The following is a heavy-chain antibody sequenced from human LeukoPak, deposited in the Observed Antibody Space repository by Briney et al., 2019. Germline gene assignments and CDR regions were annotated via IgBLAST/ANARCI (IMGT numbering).Heavy chain of an antibody. CDR1: GGSISSSSYY. CDR3: ARFQGSSGYNGGFDY. J-gene: IGHJ4*02. V-gene: IGHV4-39*01. Sequence: SSETLSLTCTVSGGSISSSSYYWGWIRQPPGKGLEWIGSIYYSGSTYYNPSLKSRVTISVDTSKNQFSLKLSSVTAADTAVYYCARFQGSSGYNGGFDYWGQGTLVTVSS. CDR2: IYYSGST. D-gene: IGHD3-22*01.